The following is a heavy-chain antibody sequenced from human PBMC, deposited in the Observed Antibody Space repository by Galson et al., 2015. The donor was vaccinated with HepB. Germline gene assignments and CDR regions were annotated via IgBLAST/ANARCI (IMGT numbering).Heavy chain of an antibody. CDR1: GYIFTTYW. Sequence: QSGAEVKKPGDSLKISCQGSGYIFTTYWIGWVRQMPGKGLEWMGIMYPGDSDTRYSPSFQGRVTISADKSTNTAYLQWSSLKASDTAMYYCARGSSFLEWIFSYWGQGTLVTVSS. CDR2: MYPGDSDT. D-gene: IGHD3-3*01. J-gene: IGHJ4*02. V-gene: IGHV5-51*01. CDR3: ARGSSFLEWIFSY.